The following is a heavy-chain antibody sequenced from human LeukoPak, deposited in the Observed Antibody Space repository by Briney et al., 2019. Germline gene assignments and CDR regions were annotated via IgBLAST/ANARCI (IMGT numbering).Heavy chain of an antibody. J-gene: IGHJ4*02. CDR2: ISGGST. CDR1: GFTASSNE. CDR3: ARDPHPERHFDY. V-gene: IGHV3-38-3*01. Sequence: PGGSLRLSCAASGFTASSNEMSWVRQASGKGLQWVSSISGGSTYYADSRKGRFTISRDNSKNTLHLQMNSLRAEDTAVYYCARDPHPERHFDYWGQGTLVTVSS.